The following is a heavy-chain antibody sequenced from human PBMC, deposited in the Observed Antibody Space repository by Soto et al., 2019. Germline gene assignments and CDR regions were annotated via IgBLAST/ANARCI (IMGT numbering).Heavy chain of an antibody. CDR1: GGTFSSYA. CDR2: IIPIFGTA. D-gene: IGHD3-22*01. V-gene: IGHV1-69*13. J-gene: IGHJ4*02. CDR3: ARDGALYDSSGYYFLY. Sequence: SVKVSCKASGGTFSSYAISWVRQAPGQGLEWMGGIIPIFGTANYAQKFQGRVTITADESTSTGYMEVRSLRSDDTAVYYCARDGALYDSSGYYFLYWGQGTLVTVSS.